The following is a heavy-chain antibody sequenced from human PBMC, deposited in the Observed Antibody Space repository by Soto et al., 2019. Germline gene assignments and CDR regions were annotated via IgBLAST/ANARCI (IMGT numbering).Heavy chain of an antibody. D-gene: IGHD2-21*02. J-gene: IGHJ6*02. CDR1: GGSISSYY. CDR3: ARDLWGYCGADCYPLDV. V-gene: IGHV4-59*01. CDR2: MYNTGST. Sequence: QVRLQESGPGLVKPSETLSLTCTVSGGSISSYYWSWIRQPPGKGLEWIGYMYNTGSTIYNPSLQSRVSITVDXSXNXXSLKLNSVTAADTAVYYCARDLWGYCGADCYPLDVWGQGPTVTVSS.